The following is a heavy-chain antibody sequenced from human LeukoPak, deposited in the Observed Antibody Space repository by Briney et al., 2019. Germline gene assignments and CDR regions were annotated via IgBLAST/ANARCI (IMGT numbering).Heavy chain of an antibody. J-gene: IGHJ4*02. CDR2: IYISGST. CDR1: GGSMSSGSYH. Sequence: SQTLSLTCSVSGGSMSSGSYHWGWIRQPAGKELESIGRIYISGSTHYNPSLKSRVTISVDTSKNQFSLQLTSVTAADTAVYYCARGYGGYVDYWGQGTLVTVSS. V-gene: IGHV4-61*02. CDR3: ARGYGGYVDY. D-gene: IGHD4-23*01.